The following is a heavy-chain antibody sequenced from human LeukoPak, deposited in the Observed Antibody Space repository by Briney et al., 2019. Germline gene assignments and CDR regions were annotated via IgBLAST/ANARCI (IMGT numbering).Heavy chain of an antibody. Sequence: GGSLRLSCAASGFTFSSYSMNWVRQAPGKGLEWVSSISSSSSYIYYADSVKGRFTISRDNAKNSLYLQMNSLRAEDTAVYYCARDLTKEQWLVLLFRSRAFDIWGQGTMVTVSS. CDR3: ARDLTKEQWLVLLFRSRAFDI. CDR1: GFTFSSYS. J-gene: IGHJ3*02. D-gene: IGHD6-19*01. V-gene: IGHV3-21*01. CDR2: ISSSSSYI.